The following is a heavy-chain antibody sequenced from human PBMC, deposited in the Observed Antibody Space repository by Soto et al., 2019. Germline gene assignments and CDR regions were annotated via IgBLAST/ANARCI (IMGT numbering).Heavy chain of an antibody. D-gene: IGHD3-22*01. Sequence: QVQLVESGGGVVQPGRSLRLSCAASGFTFSSYAMHWVRQAPGKGLEWVAVISYDGSNKYYADSVKGRFTISRDNSKNTLYLQMNSLRAEDTAVYYCARGRGYPLPLCWGQGTLVTVSS. V-gene: IGHV3-30-3*01. J-gene: IGHJ4*02. CDR1: GFTFSSYA. CDR2: ISYDGSNK. CDR3: ARGRGYPLPLC.